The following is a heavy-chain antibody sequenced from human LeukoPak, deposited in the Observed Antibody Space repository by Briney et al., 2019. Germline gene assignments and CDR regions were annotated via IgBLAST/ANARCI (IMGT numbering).Heavy chain of an antibody. D-gene: IGHD1-26*01. CDR3: ARDQYSGSLDY. J-gene: IGHJ4*02. CDR2: FYSTGST. V-gene: IGHV4-4*07. CDR1: GGSISSYY. Sequence: PSETLSLTCTASGGSISSYYWTWIRQPAGKGLEWIGRFYSTGSTNYNPSLKSRVTMSVDTSKNQFSLKLSSVTAADTAVYYCARDQYSGSLDYWGQGTLVTVSS.